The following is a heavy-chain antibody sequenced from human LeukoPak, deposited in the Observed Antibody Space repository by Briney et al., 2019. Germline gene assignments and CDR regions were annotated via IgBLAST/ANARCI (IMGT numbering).Heavy chain of an antibody. CDR1: GVSISSGLYS. Sequence: SETLSLTCDVSGVSISSGLYSWSWIRQPLGKGLEWIGYIYHTGSTYYNPSLKSRVTISVDTSKNQFSLRLSSVTAADTAVYYCARLQYCSGTSCYWFDPWGQGALVTVSS. D-gene: IGHD2-2*01. J-gene: IGHJ5*02. CDR2: IYHTGST. V-gene: IGHV4-30-2*01. CDR3: ARLQYCSGTSCYWFDP.